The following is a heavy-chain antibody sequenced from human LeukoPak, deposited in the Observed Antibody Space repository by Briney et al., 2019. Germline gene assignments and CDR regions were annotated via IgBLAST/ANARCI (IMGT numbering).Heavy chain of an antibody. Sequence: SETLSLTCAVYGGSFSGYYWSWIRQPPGKGLEWIGEINHSGSTNYNPSLKSRVTISVDTSKNQFSLKLSSVTAADAAVYYCARGLSAIVHWGQGTLVTVSS. CDR3: ARGLSAIVH. CDR2: INHSGST. V-gene: IGHV4-34*01. CDR1: GGSFSGYY. J-gene: IGHJ4*02. D-gene: IGHD2-21*02.